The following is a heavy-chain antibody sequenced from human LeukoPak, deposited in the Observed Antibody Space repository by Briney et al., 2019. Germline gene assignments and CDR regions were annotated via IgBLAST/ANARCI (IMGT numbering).Heavy chain of an antibody. V-gene: IGHV4-30-4*01. D-gene: IGHD3-22*01. J-gene: IGHJ4*02. CDR3: ATGKYYYDISGYPEYYFDY. Sequence: SETLSLTCTVSGGSVTTTDYYWSWIRQPPGKGLEWIGYIYYTGTTNYNPSLKSRVTMSLDTSKNQVPLRLSSVTAADTAVYFCATGKYYYDISGYPEYYFDYWGQGALVTVSS. CDR2: IYYTGTT. CDR1: GGSVTTTDYY.